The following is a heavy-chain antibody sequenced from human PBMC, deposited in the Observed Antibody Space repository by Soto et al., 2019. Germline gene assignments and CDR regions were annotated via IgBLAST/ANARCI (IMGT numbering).Heavy chain of an antibody. CDR1: AFSFSSYA. CDR2: ISFDGNII. D-gene: IGHD2-21*02. V-gene: IGHV3-30-3*01. CDR3: ARTVDTITYYFDY. Sequence: GGSLSLSCAASAFSFSSYAMHWIRPAPGKGLEWVAVISFDGNIIHYADSVKGRFIISRDNSKNTLYLQMHSLSGEDTAVYYCARTVDTITYYFDYWGQGTLVTVSS. J-gene: IGHJ4*02.